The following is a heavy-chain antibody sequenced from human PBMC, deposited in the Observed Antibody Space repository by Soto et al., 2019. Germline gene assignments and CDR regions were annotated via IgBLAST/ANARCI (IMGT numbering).Heavy chain of an antibody. CDR2: IHHSGRT. J-gene: IGHJ5*02. CDR3: ARGYETDLLLWFGELTPFDP. V-gene: IGHV4-59*08. D-gene: IGHD3-10*01. Sequence: SETLSLTCTVSGSSIHSAYWSWFRQPPGEGLDWIGYIHHSGRTTYNPSLKSRVTIALDTSKNQFSLKLSSVTAADTAVYYCARGYETDLLLWFGELTPFDPWGQGTLVTVSS. CDR1: GSSIHSAY.